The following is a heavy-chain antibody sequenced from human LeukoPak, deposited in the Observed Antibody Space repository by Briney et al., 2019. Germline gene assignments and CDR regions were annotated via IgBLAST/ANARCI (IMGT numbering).Heavy chain of an antibody. Sequence: ASVKVSCKTSGYTFTSYGISWVRQAPGQGLEWMGWISAYNDNTNYAQKLQGRVTMTTDTSTSTAYMELSSLRSDDTAVYYCARDLDWSGLAYYYYMDVWGKGTTVTVSS. CDR3: ARDLDWSGLAYYYYMDV. D-gene: IGHD3-3*01. CDR2: ISAYNDNT. V-gene: IGHV1-18*01. CDR1: GYTFTSYG. J-gene: IGHJ6*03.